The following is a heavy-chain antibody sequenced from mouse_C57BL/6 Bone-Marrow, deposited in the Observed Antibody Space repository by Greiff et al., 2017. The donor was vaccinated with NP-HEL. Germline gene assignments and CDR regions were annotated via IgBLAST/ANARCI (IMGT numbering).Heavy chain of an antibody. CDR3: AREGDYGRY. J-gene: IGHJ2*01. CDR1: GYAFSSSW. D-gene: IGHD2-4*01. Sequence: QVQLQQSGPELVKPGASVKISCKASGYAFSSSWMNWVKQRPGKGLEWIGRIYPGDGDTNYNGKFKGKATLTADKYSSTAYMQLSSLTAEDSAVYFCAREGDYGRYWGQGTTLTVSS. CDR2: IYPGDGDT. V-gene: IGHV1-82*01.